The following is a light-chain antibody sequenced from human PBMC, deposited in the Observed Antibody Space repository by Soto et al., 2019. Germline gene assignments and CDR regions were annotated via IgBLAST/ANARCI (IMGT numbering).Light chain of an antibody. Sequence: DIQMTQSPSTLSASVGDRVTITCRASQRISIWLAWYQQKPGKAPKLLIYKASSLESGVPSRFSGSGSGTEFTLTISSLQPDDFATYYCQQYNSYPYTFGQGTKLEIK. CDR3: QQYNSYPYT. V-gene: IGKV1-5*03. CDR2: KAS. CDR1: QRISIW. J-gene: IGKJ2*01.